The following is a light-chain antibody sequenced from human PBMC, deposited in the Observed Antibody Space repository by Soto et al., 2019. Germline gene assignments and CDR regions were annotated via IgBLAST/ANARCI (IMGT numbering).Light chain of an antibody. CDR3: SSYAGSNGV. V-gene: IGLV2-8*01. J-gene: IGLJ1*01. Sequence: QSVLTRPPSASGSPGQSVTIFCTGTSSDIGGYNYVSWYQHHPGKAPKLMIYEASKRLSGVPDRFSGSKSGNTASLTVSGLQAEDEADYYCSSYAGSNGVFGTGTKVTVL. CDR1: SSDIGGYNY. CDR2: EAS.